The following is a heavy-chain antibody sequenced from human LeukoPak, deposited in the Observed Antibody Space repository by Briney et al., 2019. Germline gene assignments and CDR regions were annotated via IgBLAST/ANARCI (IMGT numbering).Heavy chain of an antibody. CDR3: ARDGSNSWYFDY. J-gene: IGHJ4*02. CDR2: IRVYDGDT. CDR1: GYPFRSYG. D-gene: IGHD6-13*01. Sequence: ASVKVSCTASGYPFRSYGFAWVRQAPGQGLEWMGWIRVYDGDTNVAQKFQGRVTLTKDTSTSTVNMELRSLRSEDTAVYYCARDGSNSWYFDYWGQGTLVTVSS. V-gene: IGHV1-18*01.